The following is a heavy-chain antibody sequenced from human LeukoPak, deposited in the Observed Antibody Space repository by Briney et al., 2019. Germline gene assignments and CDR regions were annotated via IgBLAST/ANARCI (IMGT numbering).Heavy chain of an antibody. CDR2: IYHSGST. D-gene: IGHD5-12*01. J-gene: IGHJ5*02. V-gene: IGHV4-4*02. CDR3: ARGVVAPGWRRYNWFDP. Sequence: PSGTLSLTCAVSGGSISSSNWWSWVRQPPGKGLEWIGEIYHSGSTNYNPSLKSRVTISVDKSKNQFSLKLSSVTAADTAVYYCARGVVAPGWRRYNWFDPWGQGTLVTVSS. CDR1: GGSISSSNW.